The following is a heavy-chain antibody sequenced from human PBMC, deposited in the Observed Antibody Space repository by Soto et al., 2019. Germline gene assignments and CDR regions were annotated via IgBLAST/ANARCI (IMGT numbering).Heavy chain of an antibody. CDR3: AHIVVAGLGYYFDY. CDR2: IYWDDDK. D-gene: IGHD6-19*01. Sequence: QITLKESGPTLVKPTQTLTLTCTFSGFPLSSTRMAVGWIRQPPGKALEWLALIYWDDDKRYSPFLKSRLTITEDTSKSQVVLTMSNMDPVDTARYYCAHIVVAGLGYYFDYWGQGTLVTVSS. CDR1: GFPLSSTRMA. V-gene: IGHV2-5*02. J-gene: IGHJ4*02.